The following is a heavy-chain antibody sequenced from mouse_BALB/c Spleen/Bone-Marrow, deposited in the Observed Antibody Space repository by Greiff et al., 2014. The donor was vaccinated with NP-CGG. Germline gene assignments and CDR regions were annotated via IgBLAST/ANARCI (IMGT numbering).Heavy chain of an antibody. J-gene: IGHJ2*01. CDR1: GYSFTGYY. CDR2: INPYNGAT. Sequence: EVQLQQSGPDLVKPGASVKISCKASGYSFTGYYMHWVKQSHVKSLEWIGRINPYNGATTYNQNFRDKASLTVDKSSSTAYMELHSLASEDSAVYYCARSWDYWGQGTTLTVSS. D-gene: IGHD4-1*01. V-gene: IGHV1-18*01. CDR3: ARSWDY.